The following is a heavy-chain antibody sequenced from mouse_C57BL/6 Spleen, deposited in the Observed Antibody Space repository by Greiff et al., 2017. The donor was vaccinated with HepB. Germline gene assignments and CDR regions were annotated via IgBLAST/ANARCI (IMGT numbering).Heavy chain of an antibody. J-gene: IGHJ1*03. V-gene: IGHV5-9*01. CDR2: ISGGGGNT. CDR1: GFTFSSYT. Sequence: EVNVVESGGGLVKPGGSLKLSCAASGFTFSSYTMSWVRQTPEKRLEWVATISGGGGNTYYPDSVKGRFTISRDNAKNTLYLQMSSLRSEDTALYYCARPYYYGSRGDWYFDVWGTGTTVTVSS. CDR3: ARPYYYGSRGDWYFDV. D-gene: IGHD1-1*01.